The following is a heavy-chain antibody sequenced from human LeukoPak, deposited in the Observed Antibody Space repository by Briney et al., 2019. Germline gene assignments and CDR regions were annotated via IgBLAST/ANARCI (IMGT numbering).Heavy chain of an antibody. Sequence: GGSLRLSCAASGFTFSSHAMSWVRQAPGKGLEWVSAISGSGGSTYYADSVKGRFTISRDNSKNTLYLQMNSLRAEDTAVYYCAKDADYDYVWGSYPPPDYWGQGTLVTVSS. CDR1: GFTFSSHA. CDR3: AKDADYDYVWGSYPPPDY. J-gene: IGHJ4*02. CDR2: ISGSGGST. D-gene: IGHD3-16*02. V-gene: IGHV3-23*01.